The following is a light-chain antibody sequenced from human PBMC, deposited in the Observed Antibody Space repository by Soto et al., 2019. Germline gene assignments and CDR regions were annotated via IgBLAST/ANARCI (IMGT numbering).Light chain of an antibody. Sequence: QSALTQPASVSGSPGQSITISCTGTSSDVGAYNYVSWYRQHPGKAPKLMIYEVSNRASGFSGRFSGSKSGNTASLTISGLQAEDEADYYCSSYTTSSPYVFGTGTKATVL. CDR2: EVS. V-gene: IGLV2-14*01. CDR1: SSDVGAYNY. CDR3: SSYTTSSPYV. J-gene: IGLJ1*01.